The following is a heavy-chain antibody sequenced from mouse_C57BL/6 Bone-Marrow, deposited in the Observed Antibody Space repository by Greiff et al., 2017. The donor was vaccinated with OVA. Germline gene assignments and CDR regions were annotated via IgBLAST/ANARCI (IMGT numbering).Heavy chain of an antibody. Sequence: VQLQQPGAELVMPGASVKLSCKASGYTFTSYWMHWVKQRPGQGLEWIGDIDPSDSYTNYNQKFKGKSTLTVDKSSSTAYMQLSSLTSEDSAVYYCETGAWVAYWGQGTLVTVSA. J-gene: IGHJ3*01. CDR3: ETGAWVAY. D-gene: IGHD4-1*01. CDR2: IDPSDSYT. V-gene: IGHV1-69*01. CDR1: GYTFTSYW.